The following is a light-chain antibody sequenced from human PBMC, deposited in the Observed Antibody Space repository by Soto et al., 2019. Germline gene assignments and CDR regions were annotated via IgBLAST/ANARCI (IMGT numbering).Light chain of an antibody. V-gene: IGKV1-5*03. CDR2: KAS. CDR1: QSISNY. Sequence: DSQMTQSPSTLSASVGDRVTITCRASQSISNYLAWYQQKPGKAPKLLIYKASTLESGLPSRFSGSGSGTAFTLTISSLQPDDFATYYCQKYNTHFGGGTKVEMK. CDR3: QKYNTH. J-gene: IGKJ4*01.